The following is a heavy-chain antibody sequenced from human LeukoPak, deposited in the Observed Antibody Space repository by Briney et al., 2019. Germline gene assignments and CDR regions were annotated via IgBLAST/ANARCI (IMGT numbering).Heavy chain of an antibody. Sequence: PGGSLRLSCAASEFTFSFYWMTWVRQAPGKGLEWVANINQDGSEKYYVDSVKGRFTISRDNAKNSLYLQMNSLRAEDTAVYYCARVVDSYNFLIFDNWGQGTLVTVSS. V-gene: IGHV3-7*05. CDR2: INQDGSEK. J-gene: IGHJ4*02. CDR3: ARVVDSYNFLIFDN. CDR1: EFTFSFYW. D-gene: IGHD5-24*01.